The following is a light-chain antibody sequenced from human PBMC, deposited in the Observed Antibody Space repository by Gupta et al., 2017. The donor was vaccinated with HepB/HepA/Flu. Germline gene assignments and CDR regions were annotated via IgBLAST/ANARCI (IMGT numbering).Light chain of an antibody. J-gene: IGKJ4*01. Sequence: DIQLTQSPSSLSASVGDRVTITCRASQTVSKYLNWYQQKPGGVPKFLIYATSNWESGVPSRFSGSGYGTEFALTITSLQPEDFANYYCQQSYKVHTFGGGTKVEMK. CDR2: ATS. V-gene: IGKV1-39*01. CDR1: QTVSKY. CDR3: QQSYKVHT.